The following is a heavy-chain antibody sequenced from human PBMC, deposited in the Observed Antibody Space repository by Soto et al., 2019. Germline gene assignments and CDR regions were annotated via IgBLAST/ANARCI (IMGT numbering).Heavy chain of an antibody. CDR2: INSDGSST. CDR3: ARERQYCSSTSCYENWFDP. Sequence: GGSLRLSCAASGFTFSSYWMHWVLQAPWKGLVWVSRINSDGSSTSYADSVKGRFTISRDNAKNTLYLQMNSLRAEDTAVYYCARERQYCSSTSCYENWFDPWGQGTLVTVSS. CDR1: GFTFSSYW. D-gene: IGHD2-2*01. J-gene: IGHJ5*02. V-gene: IGHV3-74*01.